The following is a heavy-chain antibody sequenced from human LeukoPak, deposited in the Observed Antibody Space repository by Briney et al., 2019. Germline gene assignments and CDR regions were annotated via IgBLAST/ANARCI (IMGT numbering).Heavy chain of an antibody. CDR3: ARDSGSYYPNWFDP. CDR2: IIPIFGTA. V-gene: IGHV1-69*05. CDR1: EGTFSSYA. Sequence: ASVKVSCKASEGTFSSYAISWVRQAPGQGLEWMGGIIPIFGTANYAQKFQGRVTITTDESTSTAYMELSSLRSEDTAVYYCARDSGSYYPNWFDPWGQGTLVTVSS. D-gene: IGHD1-26*01. J-gene: IGHJ5*02.